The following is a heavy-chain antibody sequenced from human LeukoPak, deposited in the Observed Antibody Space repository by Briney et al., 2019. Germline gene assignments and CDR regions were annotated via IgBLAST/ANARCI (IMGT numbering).Heavy chain of an antibody. CDR3: ASLYEYSYHYDSSGYYSHDY. D-gene: IGHD3-22*01. V-gene: IGHV3-21*01. CDR2: ISSSSSYI. Sequence: GGSLRLSCAASGFTFSSYAMSWVRQAPGKGLEWVSSISSSSSYIYYADSVKGRFTISRDNAKNSLYLQMNSLRAEDTAVYYCASLYEYSYHYDSSGYYSHDYWGQGTLVTVSS. CDR1: GFTFSSYA. J-gene: IGHJ4*02.